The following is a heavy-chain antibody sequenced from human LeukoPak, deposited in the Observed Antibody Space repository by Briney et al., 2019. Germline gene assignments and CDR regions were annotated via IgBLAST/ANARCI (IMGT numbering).Heavy chain of an antibody. CDR2: INPNSGGT. Sequence: GASVKVSCKASGYTFTGYYMHWVRQAPGQGLEWMGRINPNSGGTNYAQKFQGRVTMTRDTSISTAYMELSRLRSDDTAVYYCARDSTTMDARWFDPWGQGTLVTVSS. V-gene: IGHV1-2*06. J-gene: IGHJ5*02. CDR1: GYTFTGYY. CDR3: ARDSTTMDARWFDP. D-gene: IGHD1-1*01.